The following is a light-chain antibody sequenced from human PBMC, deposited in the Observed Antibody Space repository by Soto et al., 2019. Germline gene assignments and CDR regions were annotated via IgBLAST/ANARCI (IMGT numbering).Light chain of an antibody. CDR1: QSVSSSY. J-gene: IGKJ5*01. V-gene: IGKV3D-20*02. CDR3: QQRSNWPIT. Sequence: ETVLTQSPGTLSLSPGDRATLSCRASQSVSSSYLAWYHQKPGQPPRLLIYDASTRATGIPARFSGSGSGTDFTLTISSLEPEDFAVYYCQQRSNWPITFGQGTRLEI. CDR2: DAS.